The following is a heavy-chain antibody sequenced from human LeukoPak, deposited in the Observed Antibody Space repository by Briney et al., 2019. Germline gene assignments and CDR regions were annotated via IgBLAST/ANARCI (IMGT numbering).Heavy chain of an antibody. CDR2: ISSSSSYI. Sequence: GGSLRLSCAASGFTFSIYSMNCVRQAPGKGREWVSSISSSSSYIYYADSVKGRFTISRDNAKNSLYLQMNSLRAEDTAVYYCARDGTPVTTDYWGQGTLVTVSS. V-gene: IGHV3-21*01. CDR3: ARDGTPVTTDY. D-gene: IGHD4-17*01. CDR1: GFTFSIYS. J-gene: IGHJ4*02.